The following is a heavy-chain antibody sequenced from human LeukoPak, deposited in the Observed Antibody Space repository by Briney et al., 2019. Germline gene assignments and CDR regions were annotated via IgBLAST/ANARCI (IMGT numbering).Heavy chain of an antibody. V-gene: IGHV4-59*01. CDR3: ARDLRDSGFDP. CDR2: IYYSGST. D-gene: IGHD2-21*02. J-gene: IGHJ5*02. CDR1: GGSISNYY. Sequence: SETLSLTCTVSGGSISNYYWSWIRQPPGKGLEWIGYIYYSGSTNYNPSLKSRVTISVDTSKNQFSLKLSSVTAADTAVYYCARDLRDSGFDPWGQGTLVTVSS.